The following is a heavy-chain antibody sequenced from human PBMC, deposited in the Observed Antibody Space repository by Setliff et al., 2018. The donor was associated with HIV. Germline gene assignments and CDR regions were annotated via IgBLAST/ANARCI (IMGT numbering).Heavy chain of an antibody. CDR1: NDSINYQY. J-gene: IGHJ4*02. Sequence: PSETLSLTCTVSNDSINYQYWAWIRQPPGKGLEWIGSIYYSGNTNYNPSLKSRVTISIDTSKSQFSLKLTSVSAADTATYYCARGRRRSSTPYYFDYWGQGTLVTVTS. V-gene: IGHV4-59*11. CDR2: IYYSGNT. CDR3: ARGRRRSSTPYYFDY.